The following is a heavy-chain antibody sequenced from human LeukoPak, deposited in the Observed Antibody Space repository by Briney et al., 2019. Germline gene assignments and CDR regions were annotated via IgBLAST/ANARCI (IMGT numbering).Heavy chain of an antibody. CDR3: AREVGELFFGHYYYYMDV. V-gene: IGHV4-59*11. Sequence: TSETLSLTCTVSGGSISTHYWSWIRQPPGKGLEWIGYISYIGSTNYNPSLKSRVTISVDTSKNRFSLKLSSVTAADTAVYYCAREVGELFFGHYYYYMDVWGKGTTVTVSS. J-gene: IGHJ6*03. D-gene: IGHD3-10*01. CDR2: ISYIGST. CDR1: GGSISTHY.